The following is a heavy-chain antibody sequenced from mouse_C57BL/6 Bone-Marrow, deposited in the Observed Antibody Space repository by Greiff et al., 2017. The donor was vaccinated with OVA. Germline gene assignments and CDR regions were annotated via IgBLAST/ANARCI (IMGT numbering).Heavy chain of an antibody. D-gene: IGHD2-5*01. CDR3: ARYSNCGAWFAY. Sequence: VQLQQSGPELVKPGASVKISCKASGYAFSSSWMNWVKQRPGKGLEWIGRIYPGDGDTNYNGKFKGKATLTADKSSSTAYMQLSSLTSEDSAVYFCARYSNCGAWFAYWGQGTMVTVSA. J-gene: IGHJ3*01. V-gene: IGHV1-82*01. CDR1: GYAFSSSW. CDR2: IYPGDGDT.